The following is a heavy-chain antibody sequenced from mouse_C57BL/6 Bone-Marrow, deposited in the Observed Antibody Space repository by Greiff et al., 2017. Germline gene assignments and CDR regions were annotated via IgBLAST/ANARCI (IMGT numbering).Heavy chain of an antibody. CDR3: GIQAPYSYFDV. D-gene: IGHD3-2*02. V-gene: IGHV5-15*04. J-gene: IGHJ1*03. CDR2: ISTLAYSI. Sequence: EVKLVESGGGLVQPGGSLKLSCAASGFTFSDYGMAWVRQAPRKGPGWVAFISTLAYSINYADTVTGLFTISRENAKNTLYLEMSSLRSEDTAMYYSGIQAPYSYFDVWGTGTAVTVTS. CDR1: GFTFSDYG.